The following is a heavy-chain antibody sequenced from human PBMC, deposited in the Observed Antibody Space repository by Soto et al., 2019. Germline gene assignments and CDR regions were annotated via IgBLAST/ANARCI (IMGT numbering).Heavy chain of an antibody. D-gene: IGHD3-3*02. CDR1: GFIFRNHA. Sequence: EEQLLESGGGLVQPGGSPIVSCAASGFIFRNHAMTWVRPAPGKGLEWVSTIGGGGVTKYYADSVKRRFTISRDNSKSTVFLQMNSLRAEDTALYYCAKDGHIWNFYYHMDVWGKGTAVTVSS. J-gene: IGHJ6*03. CDR2: IGGGGVTK. CDR3: AKDGHIWNFYYHMDV. V-gene: IGHV3-23*01.